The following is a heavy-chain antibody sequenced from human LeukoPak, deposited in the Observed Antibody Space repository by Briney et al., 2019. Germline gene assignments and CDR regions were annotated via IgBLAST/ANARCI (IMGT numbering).Heavy chain of an antibody. CDR1: GGPISSYF. D-gene: IGHD5-18*01. V-gene: IGHV4-59*08. CDR2: IYNSGST. CDR3: ARHAGLSYGFDY. Sequence: PSETLSLTCTVSGGPISSYFWNWIRQPAGKGLEWIGYIYNSGSTNYNPSLKSRVTISVDTSKNQFSLKLSSVTAADTAVYYCARHAGLSYGFDYWGQGTLVTVFS. J-gene: IGHJ4*02.